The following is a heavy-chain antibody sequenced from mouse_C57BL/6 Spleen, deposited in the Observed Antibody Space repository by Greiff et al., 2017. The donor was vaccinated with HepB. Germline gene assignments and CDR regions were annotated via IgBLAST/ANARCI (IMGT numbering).Heavy chain of an antibody. CDR3: ARSTTVVATGFDY. V-gene: IGHV1-7*01. CDR1: GYTFTSYW. Sequence: QVQLKESGAELAKPGASVKLSCKASGYTFTSYWMHWVKQRPGQGLEWIGYINPSSGYTKYNQKFKYKATLTADKSSSTAYMQLSSLTYEDSAVYYCARSTTVVATGFDYWGQGTTLTVSS. CDR2: INPSSGYT. D-gene: IGHD1-1*01. J-gene: IGHJ2*01.